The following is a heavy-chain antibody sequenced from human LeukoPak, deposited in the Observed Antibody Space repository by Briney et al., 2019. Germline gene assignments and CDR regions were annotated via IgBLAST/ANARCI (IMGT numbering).Heavy chain of an antibody. CDR2: MNPNSGNT. J-gene: IGHJ4*02. CDR1: GYTFTSYD. Sequence: GASVSVSCKASGYTFTSYDINWVRQAAGQGLEGMDCMNPNSGNTAYAQTFQGRVTMTRDTSISTAYMELGTLRSEDTAVYFCVRGRFDFISVTYRYPDYWGQGTLVTVSS. D-gene: IGHD3-16*02. V-gene: IGHV1-8*01. CDR3: VRGRFDFISVTYRYPDY.